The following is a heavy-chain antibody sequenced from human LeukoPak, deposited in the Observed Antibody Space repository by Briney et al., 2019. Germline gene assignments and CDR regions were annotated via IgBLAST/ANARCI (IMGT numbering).Heavy chain of an antibody. CDR1: GFTFDDYA. CDR2: ISWNSGSI. V-gene: IGHV3-9*01. D-gene: IGHD6-13*01. CDR3: ARVTYSSSD. Sequence: TGGSLRLSCAASGFTFDDYAMHWVRQAPGKGLEWVSGISWNSGSIGYADSVKGRFTISRDNAKNSLYPQMNSLRAEDTAVYYCARVTYSSSDWGQGTTVTVSS. J-gene: IGHJ6*02.